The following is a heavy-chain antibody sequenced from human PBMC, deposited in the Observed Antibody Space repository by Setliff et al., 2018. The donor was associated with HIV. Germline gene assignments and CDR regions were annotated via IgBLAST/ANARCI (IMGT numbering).Heavy chain of an antibody. D-gene: IGHD6-6*01. CDR1: GGSISSSSYY. J-gene: IGHJ4*02. CDR3: ARAHLYSSSNSNAFDY. CDR2: IYYSGST. V-gene: IGHV4-39*01. Sequence: LSLTCTVSGGSISSSSYYWGWIRQPPGKGLEWIGSIYYSGSTYYNPSLKSRVTISVDTYKNQFSLKQSSVTAADTAVYYCARAHLYSSSNSNAFDYWGQGTLVTVSS.